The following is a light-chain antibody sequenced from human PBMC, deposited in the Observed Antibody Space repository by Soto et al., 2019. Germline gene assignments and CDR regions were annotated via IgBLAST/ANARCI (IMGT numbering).Light chain of an antibody. J-gene: IGLJ1*01. CDR1: SGDVGGYDH. CDR2: EVT. CDR3: SSHTSGSTRA. Sequence: QSVLTQPASVSGSPGQSIAISCTGTSGDVGGYDHVSWYQQHPDKAPKLMIYEVTKRPSWVSNRFSGSKSGNTASLTISGLQPEDEADYYCSSHTSGSTRAFGSGTKVTVL. V-gene: IGLV2-14*01.